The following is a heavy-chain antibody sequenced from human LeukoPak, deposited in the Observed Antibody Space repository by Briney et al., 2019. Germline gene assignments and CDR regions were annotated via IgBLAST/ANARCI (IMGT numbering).Heavy chain of an antibody. CDR1: GYTLTELS. CDR2: FDPEDGET. Sequence: ASVKVSCKVSGYTLTELSMHWVRQAPGKGLEWIGGFDPEDGETIYAQKFHGRVPMTEDTSTDTAYMELSSLRSEDTAVYYCATGRGDFWSGYYTKDPNAFDIWGQGTMVTVSS. D-gene: IGHD3-3*01. V-gene: IGHV1-24*01. J-gene: IGHJ3*02. CDR3: ATGRGDFWSGYYTKDPNAFDI.